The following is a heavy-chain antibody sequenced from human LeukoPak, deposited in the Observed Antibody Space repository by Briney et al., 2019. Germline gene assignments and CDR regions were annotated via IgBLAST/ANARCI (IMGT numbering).Heavy chain of an antibody. CDR3: ARKWIVGATFGFDP. D-gene: IGHD1-26*01. V-gene: IGHV1-18*04. CDR2: ISAYNGNT. J-gene: IGHJ5*02. CDR1: GYALTSYG. Sequence: GASVKVSCKASGYALTSYGISWVRQAPGQGLEWMGWISAYNGNTNYAQKLQGRVTMTTDTSTSTAYMELRSLRSDDTAVYYCARKWIVGATFGFDPWGQGTLVTVSS.